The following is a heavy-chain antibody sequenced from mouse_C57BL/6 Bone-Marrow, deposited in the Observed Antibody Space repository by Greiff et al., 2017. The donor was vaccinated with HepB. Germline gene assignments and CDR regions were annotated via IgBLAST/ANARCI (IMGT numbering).Heavy chain of an antibody. Sequence: VQLQQSGPVLVKPGASVKMSCKASGYTFTDYYMNWVKQSHGKSLEWIGVINPYNGGTSYNQKFKGKATLTVDKSSSTAYMELNSLTSEDSAVYYCARSGGYDFDDWGQGTTLTVSS. D-gene: IGHD2-2*01. CDR2: INPYNGGT. J-gene: IGHJ2*01. V-gene: IGHV1-19*01. CDR3: ARSGGYDFDD. CDR1: GYTFTDYY.